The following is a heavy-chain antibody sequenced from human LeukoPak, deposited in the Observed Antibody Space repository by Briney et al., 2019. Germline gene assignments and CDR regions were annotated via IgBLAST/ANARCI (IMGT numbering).Heavy chain of an antibody. Sequence: PSETLSLTCTVSGGSISSSSYYWGWIRQPPGKGLEWIGSIYYSGSTYYNPSLKSRVTISVDTSKNQFSLKLSSVTAADTAVCYCAGYSSSWSQVDYWGQGTLVTVSS. CDR3: AGYSSSWSQVDY. V-gene: IGHV4-39*01. D-gene: IGHD6-13*01. CDR1: GGSISSSSYY. CDR2: IYYSGST. J-gene: IGHJ4*02.